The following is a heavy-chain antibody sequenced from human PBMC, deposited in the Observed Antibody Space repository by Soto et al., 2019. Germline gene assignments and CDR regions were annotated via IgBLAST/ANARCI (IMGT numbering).Heavy chain of an antibody. Sequence: QVQLVQSGAEVKKPGASVKVSCKASGYTFTSYAMHWVRQAPGQRLEWMGWINAGNGNTKYSQKFQGRVTITRDTSASTAYMELSSLRSEDTAVYYCARDLGDFCSGYYFDYWGQGTLVTVSS. J-gene: IGHJ4*02. CDR3: ARDLGDFCSGYYFDY. CDR2: INAGNGNT. CDR1: GYTFTSYA. V-gene: IGHV1-3*01. D-gene: IGHD3-3*01.